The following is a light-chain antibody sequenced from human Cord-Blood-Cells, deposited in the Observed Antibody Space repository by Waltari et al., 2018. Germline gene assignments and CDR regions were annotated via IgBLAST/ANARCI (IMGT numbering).Light chain of an antibody. CDR1: QSVLYSSNNKNY. Sequence: DIVMTQSPDSLAVSLGERATINCKSSQSVLYSSNNKNYLAWYQQKPGQPPKLLIYWASTRESGVPDRFCGSGSGTDFTLTISSLQAEDVAVYYCQQYYRTPLTFGGGTKVEIK. V-gene: IGKV4-1*01. CDR3: QQYYRTPLT. CDR2: WAS. J-gene: IGKJ4*01.